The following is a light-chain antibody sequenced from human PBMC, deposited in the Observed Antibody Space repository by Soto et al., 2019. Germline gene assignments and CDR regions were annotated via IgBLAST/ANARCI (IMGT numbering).Light chain of an antibody. J-gene: IGKJ1*01. CDR3: QQYNNWPRT. CDR1: QSVSSN. Sequence: ELVMTQSPATLSVSTGERATLSCRASQSVSSNLAWYQQKPGQAPRLLIHGATTRATGIPARFSGSGSGTESTLTISSLQSEDFAVYYCQQYNNWPRTFGQGTKVDIK. CDR2: GAT. V-gene: IGKV3-15*01.